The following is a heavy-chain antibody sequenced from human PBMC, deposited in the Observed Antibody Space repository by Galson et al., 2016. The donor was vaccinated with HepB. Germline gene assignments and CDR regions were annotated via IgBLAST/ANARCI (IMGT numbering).Heavy chain of an antibody. Sequence: SETLSLTCAVSGGSVNNNNWWIWVRQPTGKGLQWIGEVYESGDTHYAPSLKRRVTMSLDKYKNHFSLKLTSVTAPDTDVYYCTTNHGVVGYFDYCSQGSLVTVSS. CDR2: VYESGDT. D-gene: IGHD2-21*01. V-gene: IGHV4-4*02. CDR3: TTNHGVVGYFDY. CDR1: GGSVNNNNW. J-gene: IGHJ4*02.